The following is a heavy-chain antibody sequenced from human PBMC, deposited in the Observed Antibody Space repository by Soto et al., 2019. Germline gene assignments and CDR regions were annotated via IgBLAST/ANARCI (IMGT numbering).Heavy chain of an antibody. D-gene: IGHD3-3*01. J-gene: IGHJ4*02. Sequence: GGSLRLSCAASGFRFSDYSMNWVRQAPGRGLEWVPYISSSSFTIHYADSVEGRFAISRDNAKNSLYLQMNSLRAEDTAVYYCARDYNDLWSGHLDYWGQGALVTVSS. V-gene: IGHV3-48*01. CDR3: ARDYNDLWSGHLDY. CDR2: ISSSSFTI. CDR1: GFRFSDYS.